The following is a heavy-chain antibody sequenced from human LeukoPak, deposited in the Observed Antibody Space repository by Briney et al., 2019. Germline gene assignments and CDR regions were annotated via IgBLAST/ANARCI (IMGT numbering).Heavy chain of an antibody. CDR1: GYTFTNYG. J-gene: IGHJ3*02. D-gene: IGHD3-22*01. V-gene: IGHV1-18*01. Sequence: GASVKVSCKASGYTFTNYGVTWVRQAPGQGLEWMGWISAYNGHTNYAQNLQGRVTMTTDTSTSTAYMELRSLRSDDTAVSYCARMMTPRLYYDSSGYYYGAFDIWGQGTGVTVSS. CDR3: ARMMTPRLYYDSSGYYYGAFDI. CDR2: ISAYNGHT.